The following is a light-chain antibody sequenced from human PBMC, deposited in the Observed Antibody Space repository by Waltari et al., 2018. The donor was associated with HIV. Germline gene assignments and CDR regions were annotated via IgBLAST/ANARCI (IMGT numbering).Light chain of an antibody. Sequence: DIQMTQSPSSLSASVGDRVTITCRASQKISTFLNWYQQKPGKAPDLLIYAGSALQSGVPSRVSGSGSGTDFTLTISSLQPEDFANYYCQQRYKAPVTFGGGTKGEIK. J-gene: IGKJ4*01. CDR3: QQRYKAPVT. CDR2: AGS. V-gene: IGKV1-39*01. CDR1: QKISTF.